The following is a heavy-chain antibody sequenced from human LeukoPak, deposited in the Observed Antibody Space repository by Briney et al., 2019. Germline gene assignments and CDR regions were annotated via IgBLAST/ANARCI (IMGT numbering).Heavy chain of an antibody. CDR3: ARGSEYFQH. Sequence: GGSLRLSCADSGFTVSSNSMSWVRQAPGKGLEWVSIIYSGGNTFHADSVKARFSISRDESRDTVYLQMNSLRAEDTAVYYCARGSEYFQHWGLGTLVTVSS. J-gene: IGHJ1*01. V-gene: IGHV3-66*01. CDR1: GFTVSSNS. CDR2: IYSGGNT.